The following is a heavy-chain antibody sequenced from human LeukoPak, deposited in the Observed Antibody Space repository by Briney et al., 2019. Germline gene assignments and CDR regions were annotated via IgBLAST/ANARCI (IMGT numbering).Heavy chain of an antibody. CDR1: GGTFSSYA. CDR2: IIPIFGIA. Sequence: GASVTVSCKASGGTFSSYAISWVRQAPGQGLEWMGRIIPIFGIANYAQKFQGRVTITADKSTSTAYMELSSLRSEDTAVYYCARDQDYDSSGPGWFDPWGQGTLVTVSS. J-gene: IGHJ5*02. V-gene: IGHV1-69*17. CDR3: ARDQDYDSSGPGWFDP. D-gene: IGHD3-22*01.